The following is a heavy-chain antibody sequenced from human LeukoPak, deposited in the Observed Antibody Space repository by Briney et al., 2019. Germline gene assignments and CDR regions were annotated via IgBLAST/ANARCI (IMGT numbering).Heavy chain of an antibody. CDR3: VRVHGGGY. CDR1: GFTFSDNN. J-gene: IGHJ4*02. CDR2: LHRDGSV. Sequence: GGSLRLSCAASGFTFSDNNMIWVRQAPGKGLEWVSTLHRDGSVRYADSVNGRFTISRDDSKNTLSLEMSSLRDEDTAVYYCVRVHGGGYWGQGTLVTVSS. V-gene: IGHV3-53*01. D-gene: IGHD3-16*01.